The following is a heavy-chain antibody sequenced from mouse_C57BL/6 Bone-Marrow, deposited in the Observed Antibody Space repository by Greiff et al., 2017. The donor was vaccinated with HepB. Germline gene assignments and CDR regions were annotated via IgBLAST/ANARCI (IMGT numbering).Heavy chain of an antibody. D-gene: IGHD1-1*01. V-gene: IGHV1-64*01. CDR2: IHPNSGST. CDR3: ARYGYYAMDY. CDR1: GYTFTSYW. J-gene: IGHJ4*01. Sequence: QVQLQQPGAELVKPGASVKLSCKASGYTFTSYWMHWVKQRPGQGLEWIGMIHPNSGSTNYNEKFKSKATLTVDKSSSTAYMQLSSLTSEESAVYYCARYGYYAMDYWGQGTAVTVSS.